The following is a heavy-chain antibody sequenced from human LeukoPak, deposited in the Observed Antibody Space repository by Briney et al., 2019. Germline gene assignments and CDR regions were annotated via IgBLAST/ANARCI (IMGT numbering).Heavy chain of an antibody. Sequence: SETLSLTCAVYGESFSGYYWSGFRQPPGKGLEWIGEINHSGSTNYNPSLKSRVTISVDTSKKQFSLKLSSVTAADTAVYYCARIVGGSYYYYYGMDVWGQGTTVTVSS. D-gene: IGHD1-26*01. V-gene: IGHV4-34*01. J-gene: IGHJ6*02. CDR1: GESFSGYY. CDR2: INHSGST. CDR3: ARIVGGSYYYYYGMDV.